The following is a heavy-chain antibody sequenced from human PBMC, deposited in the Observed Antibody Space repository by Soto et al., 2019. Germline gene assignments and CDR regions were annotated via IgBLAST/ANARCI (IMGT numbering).Heavy chain of an antibody. Sequence: ASVKVSCKAIGYSFTRHYMHWVRQAPGQGLEWMGTIFPGGVNIAYAQKFEGRVTMTKDTTTSTVYMELNSLRAEDTAVYYCAYSSTPFDYWGQGTLVTVSS. CDR2: IFPGGVNI. J-gene: IGHJ4*02. CDR1: GYSFTRHY. V-gene: IGHV1-46*01. CDR3: AYSSTPFDY. D-gene: IGHD6-13*01.